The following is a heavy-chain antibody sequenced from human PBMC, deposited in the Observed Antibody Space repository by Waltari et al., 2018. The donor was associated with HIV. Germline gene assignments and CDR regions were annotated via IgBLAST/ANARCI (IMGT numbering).Heavy chain of an antibody. D-gene: IGHD3-3*01. CDR1: GFTFSSYS. CDR3: ATLPGLRFLEWAYYYYYYGMDV. Sequence: EVQLVESGGGLVQPGGSLRLSCAASGFTFSSYSMNWVRQAPGKGLAWVSYISSSSSTIYYADSVKGRFTISRDNAKNSLYLQMNSLRAEDTAVYYCATLPGLRFLEWAYYYYYYGMDVWGQGTTVTVSS. V-gene: IGHV3-48*04. CDR2: ISSSSSTI. J-gene: IGHJ6*02.